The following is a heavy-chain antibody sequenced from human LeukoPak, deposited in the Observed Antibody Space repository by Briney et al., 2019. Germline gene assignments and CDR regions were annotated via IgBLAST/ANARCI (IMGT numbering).Heavy chain of an antibody. D-gene: IGHD3-10*01. CDR1: GGTFSSYA. CDR2: IIPIFATP. CDR3: AREGVGVNKGVFDY. V-gene: IGHV1-69*13. Sequence: SVKVSCRASGGTFSSYAISWVRQAPGQGLEWMGGIIPIFATPDYAQKFQDRVTITADESTSTAYMELSSLRSEDTAVYYCAREGVGVNKGVFDYWGQGTLVTVSS. J-gene: IGHJ4*02.